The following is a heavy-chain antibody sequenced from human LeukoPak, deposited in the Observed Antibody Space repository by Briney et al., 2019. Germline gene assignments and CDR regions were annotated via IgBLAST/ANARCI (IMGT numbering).Heavy chain of an antibody. CDR3: ARSGYAFGADAFDI. Sequence: SETLSLTCTVSGDSISRYYWGWIRQPPGKGLEWIGYVYYSGSTQYNPSLNSRVTISVATSKKQFSLRLTSVTAADTAVYYCARSGYAFGADAFDIWGQGAMVAVPS. CDR2: VYYSGST. V-gene: IGHV4-59*08. D-gene: IGHD3-16*01. CDR1: GDSISRYY. J-gene: IGHJ3*02.